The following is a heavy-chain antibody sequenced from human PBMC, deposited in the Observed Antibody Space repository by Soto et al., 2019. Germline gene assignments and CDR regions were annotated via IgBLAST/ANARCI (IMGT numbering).Heavy chain of an antibody. J-gene: IGHJ6*02. CDR3: AKELDIVATIVGDYYYYYGMDV. D-gene: IGHD5-12*01. Sequence: GGSLRLSCAASGFTFSSYGMHWVRQAPGKGLEWVAVISYDGSNKYYADSVKGRFTISRDNSKNTLYLQMNSLRAEDTAVYYCAKELDIVATIVGDYYYYYGMDVWGQGTTVTVS. CDR1: GFTFSSYG. CDR2: ISYDGSNK. V-gene: IGHV3-30*18.